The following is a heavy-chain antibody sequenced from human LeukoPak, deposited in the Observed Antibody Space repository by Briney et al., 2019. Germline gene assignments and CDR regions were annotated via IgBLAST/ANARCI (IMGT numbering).Heavy chain of an antibody. D-gene: IGHD3-16*02. CDR1: GFTVSSNY. V-gene: IGHV3-66*01. Sequence: GGSLRLSCAASGFTVSSNYISWVRQAPGKGLEWVSVIYSGGSTYYADSVKGRFTISRDNSKNTLYLQMNSLRAKDTAVYYCAREADDWGAYRYWGQGTLVTVSS. CDR3: AREADDWGAYRY. CDR2: IYSGGST. J-gene: IGHJ4*02.